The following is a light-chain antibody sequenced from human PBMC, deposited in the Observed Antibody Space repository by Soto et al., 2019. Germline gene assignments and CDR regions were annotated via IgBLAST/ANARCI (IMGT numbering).Light chain of an antibody. Sequence: EILMTQSPATLSVSPGERATLSCRPSQSVSSNVAWYQQKPGQAPRLLIYGASTRATGIPARFSGSGSGTEFTLTISSLQPEEFATYYCQQYYSYPSITFGQGTRLEIK. CDR3: QQYYSYPSIT. V-gene: IGKV3-15*01. CDR1: QSVSSN. J-gene: IGKJ5*01. CDR2: GAS.